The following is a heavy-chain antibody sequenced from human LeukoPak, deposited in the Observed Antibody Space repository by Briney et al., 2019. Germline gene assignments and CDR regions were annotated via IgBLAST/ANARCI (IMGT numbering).Heavy chain of an antibody. CDR1: GFTFSSYW. Sequence: GGSPRLSCAASGFTFSSYWMNWVRQAPGEGLGWVANIKQDGSEKYYVDSVKGRFSISRDNAKNSLYLQMDSLRAEDTAVFYCARDFNWGIFDYWGQGNLVTVSS. CDR3: ARDFNWGIFDY. J-gene: IGHJ4*02. D-gene: IGHD7-27*01. CDR2: IKQDGSEK. V-gene: IGHV3-7*01.